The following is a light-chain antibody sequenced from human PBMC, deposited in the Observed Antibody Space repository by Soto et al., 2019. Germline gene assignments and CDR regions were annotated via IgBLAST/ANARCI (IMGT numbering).Light chain of an antibody. V-gene: IGKV1-12*01. CDR1: QSIRSY. CDR2: AAA. Sequence: DIQMTQSPSSLSASVGDRVTIACRASQSIRSYLNWYQQKPAREPTRLIYAAASLQSGVPPRFFGSGSGTDFTLTISSLQPEDFATYYCLQANSFPLTFGGGTKVDIK. J-gene: IGKJ4*01. CDR3: LQANSFPLT.